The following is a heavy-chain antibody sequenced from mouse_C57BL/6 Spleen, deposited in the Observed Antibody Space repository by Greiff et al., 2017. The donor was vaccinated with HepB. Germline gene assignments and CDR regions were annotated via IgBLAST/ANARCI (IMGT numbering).Heavy chain of an antibody. D-gene: IGHD1-1*01. CDR2: INPNNGGT. CDR3: ASRHYDGSSPLWFDG. CDR1: GYTFTDYY. J-gene: IGHJ1*03. V-gene: IGHV1-26*01. Sequence: EVQLQQSGPELVKPGASVKISCKASGYTFTDYYMNWVKQSHGKSLEWIGDINPNNGGTSYNQKFKGKATLTVDKSSSTAYMELRSLTSEDSAVYYCASRHYDGSSPLWFDGWGTGTTVTVSS.